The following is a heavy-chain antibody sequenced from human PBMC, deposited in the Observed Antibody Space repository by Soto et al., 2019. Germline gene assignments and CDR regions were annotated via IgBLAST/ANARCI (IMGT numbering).Heavy chain of an antibody. CDR2: IEEDGSEK. J-gene: IGHJ6*02. D-gene: IGHD6-19*01. Sequence: PGGSLRLSCGASRFTFNRYWMTWVRQAPGKGLEWVANIEEDGSEKYYVDSVKSRITINPDTSKNQFSLQLNSVTPEDTAVYYCARDQGIAVAGQTSEYYYGMDVWGQGTTVPVSS. CDR3: ARDQGIAVAGQTSEYYYGMDV. CDR1: RFTFNRYW. V-gene: IGHV3-7*01.